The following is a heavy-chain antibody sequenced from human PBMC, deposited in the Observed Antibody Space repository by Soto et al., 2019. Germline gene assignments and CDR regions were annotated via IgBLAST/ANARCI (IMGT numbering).Heavy chain of an antibody. V-gene: IGHV2-5*02. CDR3: ADLDTTVTTQ. D-gene: IGHD4-17*01. J-gene: IGHJ4*02. CDR2: IYWDDDK. CDR1: GFSLSTSEVG. Sequence: SGPTLVNPTQTLTLTCTFSGFSLSTSEVGVTWIRQPPGKALEWLALIYWDDDKRYSPSLKSRLTITKDASKNQVVLTMTNMDPVDTATYYCADLDTTVTTQWSQGTLVTVSS.